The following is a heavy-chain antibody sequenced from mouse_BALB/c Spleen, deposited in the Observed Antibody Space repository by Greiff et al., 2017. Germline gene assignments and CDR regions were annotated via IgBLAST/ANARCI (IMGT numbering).Heavy chain of an antibody. CDR1: GYSFTSYY. J-gene: IGHJ4*01. CDR2: IDPFNGGT. V-gene: IGHV1S135*01. D-gene: IGHD2-1*01. Sequence: VQLQQSGPELMKPGASVKISCKASGYSFTSYYMHWVKQSHGKSLEWIGYIDPFNGGTSYNQKFKGKATLTVDKSSSTAYMHLSSLTSEDSAVYYCARDGNYVYAMDYWGQGTSVTVSS. CDR3: ARDGNYVYAMDY.